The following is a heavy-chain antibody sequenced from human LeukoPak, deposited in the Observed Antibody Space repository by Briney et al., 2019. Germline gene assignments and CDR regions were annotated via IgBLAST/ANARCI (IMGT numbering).Heavy chain of an antibody. J-gene: IGHJ4*02. D-gene: IGHD6-6*01. CDR2: ITPSTD. V-gene: IGHV3-15*01. Sequence: PGGSLRLSCAASGFNFKPAYMNWVRQAPGKGLEWLGRITPSTDQYAAPVKGRFTISGDDSKNMVCLQMSSLVTDDTAVYYCVWSSTWNKRFYLDYWGQGTPVTVSS. CDR3: VWSSTWNKRFYLDY. CDR1: GFNFKPAY.